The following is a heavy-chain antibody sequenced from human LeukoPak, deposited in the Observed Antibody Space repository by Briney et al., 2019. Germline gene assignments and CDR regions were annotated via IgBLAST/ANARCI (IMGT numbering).Heavy chain of an antibody. CDR3: ARDQNVGSSNWFDP. V-gene: IGHV1-18*01. CDR1: GYTFTSYG. D-gene: IGHD1-26*01. Sequence: ASVKVSCKASGYTFTSYGISWVRQAPGQGLEWMGWISAYNGNTNYAQKLQGRVNMTTDTSTSTAYMELRSLRSDDTAVYYCARDQNVGSSNWFDPWGQGTLVTVSS. J-gene: IGHJ5*02. CDR2: ISAYNGNT.